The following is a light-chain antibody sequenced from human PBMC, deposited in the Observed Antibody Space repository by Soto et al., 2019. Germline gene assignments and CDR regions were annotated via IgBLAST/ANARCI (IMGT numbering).Light chain of an antibody. V-gene: IGKV3-15*01. CDR1: QSVKNN. J-gene: IGKJ1*01. Sequence: EIVMTQSQATLSVSPGERATLSCRASQSVKNNLAWYQQKPGQAPRLLIYDASIRATGIPARFSGSGSGTEFTLTISSLQSEDFAVYYCQQYNDWPPWTFAQGTQVEIK. CDR2: DAS. CDR3: QQYNDWPPWT.